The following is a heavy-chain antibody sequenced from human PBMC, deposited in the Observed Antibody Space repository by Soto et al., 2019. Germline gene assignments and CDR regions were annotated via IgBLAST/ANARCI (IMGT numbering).Heavy chain of an antibody. D-gene: IGHD2-8*02. Sequence: GESLKISYQASGYSFSNIWIAWVRQMPGEGLEWLGIIYPDDSDTRYSPSFLGQVTISADKSIKTTYLQWSSLKASDTAIYFCASSVLVTSTMNYFDLWGQGTLVTVSS. J-gene: IGHJ4*02. CDR2: IYPDDSDT. V-gene: IGHV5-51*01. CDR1: GYSFSNIW. CDR3: ASSVLVTSTMNYFDL.